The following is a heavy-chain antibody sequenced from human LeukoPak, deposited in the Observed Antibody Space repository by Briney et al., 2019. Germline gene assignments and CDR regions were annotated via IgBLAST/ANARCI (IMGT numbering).Heavy chain of an antibody. CDR1: GGSISSYY. V-gene: IGHV4-59*08. D-gene: IGHD5-12*01. J-gene: IGHJ3*02. CDR2: IYYSGST. Sequence: SETLSLTCTVSGGSISSYYWSWIRQPPGKGLEWIGYIYYSGSTNYNPSLKSRVTISVDTSKNQFSLKLSSVTAADTAVYYCAGHTKRWLQLGAFDIWGQGTMVTVSS. CDR3: AGHTKRWLQLGAFDI.